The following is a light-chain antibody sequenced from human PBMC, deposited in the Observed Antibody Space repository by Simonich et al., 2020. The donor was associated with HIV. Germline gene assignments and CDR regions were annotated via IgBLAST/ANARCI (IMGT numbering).Light chain of an antibody. CDR3: QQYYSTPYT. V-gene: IGKV4-1*01. CDR2: WAS. J-gene: IGKJ2*01. CDR1: QSVLYSSNNKNF. Sequence: DIVMTQSPDSLAVSLGERATINCKSSQSVLYSSNNKNFLAWYHQKPGNPPKLLIYWASTRESGVPDRFSGSGSGTDFTLTISSLQAEDVAVYYCQQYYSTPYTFGQGTKLEIK.